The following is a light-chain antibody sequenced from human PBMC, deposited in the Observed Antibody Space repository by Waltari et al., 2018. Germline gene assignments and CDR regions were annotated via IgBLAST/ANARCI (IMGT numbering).Light chain of an antibody. J-gene: IGKJ4*01. CDR3: QQSYSFPLS. Sequence: DIQMTQSPSSLSASVGDRVTITCRTSQSISNYLNWYQQKPGKAPKLLIYAASSLQSGVPSRFSGSGSGTDFTLTISSLQPEDFATYYCQQSYSFPLSFGGGTKVELK. V-gene: IGKV1-39*01. CDR1: QSISNY. CDR2: AAS.